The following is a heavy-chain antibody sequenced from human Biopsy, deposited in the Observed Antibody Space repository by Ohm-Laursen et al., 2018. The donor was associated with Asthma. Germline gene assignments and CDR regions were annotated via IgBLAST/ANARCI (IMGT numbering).Heavy chain of an antibody. D-gene: IGHD3-10*01. Sequence: SVKVSCNTSGYTFNSAGITWVRQAPGQGLEWMGWISVYNGNTKVAQKLQDRVTMITDTSTSTAYMELRSLRSDDMAVYFCARAVDYSHYYGIDVWGQGTTVTVS. CDR2: ISVYNGNT. V-gene: IGHV1-18*03. CDR1: GYTFNSAG. CDR3: ARAVDYSHYYGIDV. J-gene: IGHJ6*02.